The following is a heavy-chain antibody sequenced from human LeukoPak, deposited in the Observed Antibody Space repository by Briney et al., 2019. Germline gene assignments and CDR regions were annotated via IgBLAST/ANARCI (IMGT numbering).Heavy chain of an antibody. Sequence: ASVKVSCKASGYTFTSYGISWVRQAPGQGLEWMGWISAYNGNTNYAQKLQGRVTMTTDTSTSTAYMELRSLRSDDTAVYYCARLGQPYYYYYYMDVWGKGTTGTVSS. V-gene: IGHV1-18*01. J-gene: IGHJ6*03. D-gene: IGHD2-2*01. CDR1: GYTFTSYG. CDR2: ISAYNGNT. CDR3: ARLGQPYYYYYYMDV.